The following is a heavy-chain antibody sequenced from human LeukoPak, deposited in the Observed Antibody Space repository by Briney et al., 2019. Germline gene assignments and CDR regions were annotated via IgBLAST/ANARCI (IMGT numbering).Heavy chain of an antibody. D-gene: IGHD6-13*01. J-gene: IGHJ4*02. CDR3: ASEGIAAAGTFDY. Sequence: SETLSLTCAVSGGSISSGGYSWSWIRQPPGKGLEWIGYIYHSGSTYYNPSLKSRVTISVDTSKNQFSLKLTSVTAADTAVYYCASEGIAAAGTFDYWGQGTLVTVSS. V-gene: IGHV4-30-2*01. CDR1: GGSISSGGYS. CDR2: IYHSGST.